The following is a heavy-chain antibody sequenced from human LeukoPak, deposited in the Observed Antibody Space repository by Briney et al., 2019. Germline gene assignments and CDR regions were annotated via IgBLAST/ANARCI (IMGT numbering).Heavy chain of an antibody. J-gene: IGHJ6*03. D-gene: IGHD2-15*01. CDR3: ARDARYCSGGSCSYYYYYYMDV. CDR1: GYTFTSYY. V-gene: IGHV1-46*01. CDR2: INPSGGST. Sequence: GASVKVSCKASGYTFTSYYMHWVRQAPGQGLEGMGIINPSGGSTSYAQKFQGRVTMTRDTSTSTVYMELSSLRSEDTAVYYCARDARYCSGGSCSYYYYYYMDVWGKGTTVTISS.